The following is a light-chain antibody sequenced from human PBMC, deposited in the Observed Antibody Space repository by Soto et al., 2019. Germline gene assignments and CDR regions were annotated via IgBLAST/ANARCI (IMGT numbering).Light chain of an antibody. V-gene: IGLV1-44*01. J-gene: IGLJ3*02. CDR2: NNN. CDR3: AAWDDSLSGPV. Sequence: QSVLTQPPSASGTPGQRVTISCSGSRASIGSNTVTWYQHLPGAAPKLLVYNNNQRPSGVPDRFSGSKSDTSASLAISGLQFEDEDVYYYAAWDDSLSGPVFGGGTKVTVL. CDR1: RASIGSNT.